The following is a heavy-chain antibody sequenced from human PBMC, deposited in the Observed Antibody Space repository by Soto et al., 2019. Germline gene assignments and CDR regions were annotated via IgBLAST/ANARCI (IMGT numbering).Heavy chain of an antibody. CDR1: GGSISSYY. CDR3: ARYKSNYYYGMDV. J-gene: IGHJ6*02. CDR2: IYYSGIT. D-gene: IGHD1-20*01. Sequence: PSETLSLTCTVSGGSISSYYWRWIRQPPGKGLEWIGYIYYSGITNYNPSLKSRVTISVDTSKNQFSLKLSSVTAADTAVYYCARYKSNYYYGMDVWGQGTTVTVS. V-gene: IGHV4-59*01.